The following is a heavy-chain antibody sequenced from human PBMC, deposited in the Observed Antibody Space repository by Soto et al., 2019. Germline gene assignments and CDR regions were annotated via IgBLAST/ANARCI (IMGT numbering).Heavy chain of an antibody. CDR1: GFTFTSSA. V-gene: IGHV1-58*01. CDR2: ISVGSGNT. J-gene: IGHJ6*02. D-gene: IGHD3-3*01. Sequence: SVKVSCKASGFTFTSSAVQWVRQARGQRLEWIGWISVGSGNTNYAQKLQGRVTMTTDISTSTAYMELRSLRSDDTAVYYCAREGVLRFLEWLLSPQVYYYGMDVWGQGTTVTVSS. CDR3: AREGVLRFLEWLLSPQVYYYGMDV.